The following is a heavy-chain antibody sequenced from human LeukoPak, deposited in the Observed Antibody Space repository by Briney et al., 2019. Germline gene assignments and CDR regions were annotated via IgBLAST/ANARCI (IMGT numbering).Heavy chain of an antibody. CDR2: IKSKTDGGTT. V-gene: IGHV3-15*01. J-gene: IGHJ4*02. CDR1: GFTFSNAW. CDR3: TTDTNSAGKWLLYYFDY. Sequence: GGSLRLSCAASGFTFSNAWMSWVRQAPGKGLEWVGRIKSKTDGGTTDYAAPVKGRFTISRDDSKNTLYLQMNSLKTEDTAVYYCTTDTNSAGKWLLYYFDYWGQGTLVTVSS. D-gene: IGHD3-22*01.